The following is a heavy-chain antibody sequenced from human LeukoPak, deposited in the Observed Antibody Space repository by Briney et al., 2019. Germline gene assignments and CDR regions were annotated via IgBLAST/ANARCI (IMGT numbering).Heavy chain of an antibody. CDR2: IYSGGDT. V-gene: IGHV3-66*01. CDR1: GFTVSSNY. J-gene: IGHJ4*02. D-gene: IGHD6-13*01. Sequence: GGSLRLSCAASGFTVSSNYMGWVRQAPGKGLEWVSVIYSGGDTYYADSVKGRFTISRDNSENTVYLQMNSLRAGDTAIYYCARAPFRGGSSWTEFDYWGQGTLVTVSS. CDR3: ARAPFRGGSSWTEFDY.